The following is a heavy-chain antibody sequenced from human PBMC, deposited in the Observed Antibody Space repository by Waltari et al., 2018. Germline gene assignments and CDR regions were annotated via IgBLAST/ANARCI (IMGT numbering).Heavy chain of an antibody. Sequence: QVQLQQWGAGLLKPSETLSLTCTVYGGSFRGYSWSWIRQPPGKGLEWIGEVNHSGSTIYNPSLKSRVTISADTSKNQFSLKLSSVTAADTAVYYCARGNYYDGSGDYYYYYYMDVWGKGTTVTVSS. D-gene: IGHD3-22*01. V-gene: IGHV4-34*01. J-gene: IGHJ6*03. CDR1: GGSFRGYS. CDR2: VNHSGST. CDR3: ARGNYYDGSGDYYYYYYMDV.